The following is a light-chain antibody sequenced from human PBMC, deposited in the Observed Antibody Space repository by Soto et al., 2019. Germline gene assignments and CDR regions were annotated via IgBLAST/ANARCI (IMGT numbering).Light chain of an antibody. Sequence: EIVLTQSPATRSMSRGERATLSCRASQSVSSYLAGYQQKPGQAPRLLIYDASKRATGIPARFSGSVSGTDFTLTISSLELEDFAVYYCQQSTKWALAFGGGTKADSK. J-gene: IGKJ4*01. V-gene: IGKV3-11*01. CDR1: QSVSSY. CDR3: QQSTKWALA. CDR2: DAS.